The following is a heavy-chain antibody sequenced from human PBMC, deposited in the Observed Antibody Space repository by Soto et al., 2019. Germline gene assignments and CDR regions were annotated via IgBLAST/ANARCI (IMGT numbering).Heavy chain of an antibody. Sequence: VQLVQSGAEVQKPGASVKVSCEASGYTFSNYAMSWVRQALGKGLEWVSAIIGSGGSTSYADSVKGRFTISRDNSKNTLHLQMNSLRVEDTAVYYCAKCKNEYNSSSEYYYYSMDVWGQGTTVTVSS. CDR1: GYTFSNYA. V-gene: IGHV3-23*04. J-gene: IGHJ6*02. CDR3: AKCKNEYNSSSEYYYYSMDV. D-gene: IGHD6-6*01. CDR2: IIGSGGST.